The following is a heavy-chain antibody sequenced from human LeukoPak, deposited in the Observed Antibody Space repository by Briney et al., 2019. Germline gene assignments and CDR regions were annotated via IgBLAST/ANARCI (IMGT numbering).Heavy chain of an antibody. D-gene: IGHD3-3*01. CDR1: GFTFSSYA. CDR3: AGHFGAWHYFDY. V-gene: IGHV3-30*04. Sequence: HPGRSLRLSCAASGFTFSSYAIHWVRQAPGKGLEWVALISYDGSTKYSTDSVKGRFTISRDNSKNTLYLQMNSLRPEDTAVYYCAGHFGAWHYFDYWGQGTLVTVSS. J-gene: IGHJ4*02. CDR2: ISYDGSTK.